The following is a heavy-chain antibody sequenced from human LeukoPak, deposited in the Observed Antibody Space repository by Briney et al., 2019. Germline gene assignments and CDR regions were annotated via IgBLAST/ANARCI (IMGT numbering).Heavy chain of an antibody. CDR1: GGSISSYY. Sequence: SETLSLTCTVSGGSISSYYWSWIRQPPGKGLEWIGYIYYSGSTNYNPSLKSRVAISLDTSKNQFSLNLSSVTAADTAVYYCAGATGPYWYFDLWGRGTLVTVSS. D-gene: IGHD1-1*01. V-gene: IGHV4-59*08. CDR2: IYYSGST. J-gene: IGHJ2*01. CDR3: AGATGPYWYFDL.